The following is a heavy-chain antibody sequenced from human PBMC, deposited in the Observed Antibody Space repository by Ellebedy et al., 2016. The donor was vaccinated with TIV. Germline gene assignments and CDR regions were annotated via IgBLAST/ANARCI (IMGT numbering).Heavy chain of an antibody. CDR1: GFTFSLNW. V-gene: IGHV3-7*03. CDR2: IKEDGSEE. CDR3: AKTASKGRGWRTPIDY. J-gene: IGHJ4*02. Sequence: GESLKISCAASGFTFSLNWMYWVRQAPGKGLEWVANIKEDGSEEYYADSVQGRFTISRDNSENTLYLQMNSLRAEDTAVYYCAKTASKGRGWRTPIDYWGQGTLVTVSS. D-gene: IGHD6-19*01.